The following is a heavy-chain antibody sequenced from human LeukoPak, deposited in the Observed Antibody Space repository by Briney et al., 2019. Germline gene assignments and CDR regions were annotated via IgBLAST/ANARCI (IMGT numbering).Heavy chain of an antibody. V-gene: IGHV3-21*01. Sequence: GGSLRLSCAASGFTFSNYAMTWVRQAPGKGLEWVSSISSSSSYIYDADSVKGRFTISRDNAKNSLYLQMNSLRAEDTAMYYCARAHSGQEWWFDYWGQGTLVTVSS. D-gene: IGHD2-15*01. CDR3: ARAHSGQEWWFDY. J-gene: IGHJ4*02. CDR1: GFTFSNYA. CDR2: ISSSSSYI.